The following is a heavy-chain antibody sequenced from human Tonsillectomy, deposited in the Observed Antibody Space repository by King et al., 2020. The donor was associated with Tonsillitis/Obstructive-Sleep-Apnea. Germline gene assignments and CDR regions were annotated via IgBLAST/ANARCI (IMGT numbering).Heavy chain of an antibody. D-gene: IGHD2-2*01. V-gene: IGHV4-59*01. J-gene: IGHJ6*03. CDR3: ARVGDIVVVPAASNYYMDV. CDR1: GGSISSYY. CDR2: IYYSGST. Sequence: QLQESGPGLVKPSETLSLTCTVSGGSISSYYWSWIRQPPGKGLEWIGYIYYSGSTNYNPSLKSRVTISVDTSKNQFSLKLSSVTAADTDVYYCARVGDIVVVPAASNYYMDVWGKGTTVTVSS.